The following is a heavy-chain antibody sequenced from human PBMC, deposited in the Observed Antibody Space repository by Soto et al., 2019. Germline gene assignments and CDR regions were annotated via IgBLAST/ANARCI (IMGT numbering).Heavy chain of an antibody. J-gene: IGHJ5*02. Sequence: EVQLVQSGAEVKKPGESLKISCKGSGYSYTSYWIGWVRQMPGKGLEGLGIIYHGDSDTRYSPSFQGQVTISADKSISPAYLQWSSLKASDTALDYCSRPLTFIAAAGRSINWFEPWGQGTLVTFSS. V-gene: IGHV5-51*01. CDR1: GYSYTSYW. CDR2: IYHGDSDT. CDR3: SRPLTFIAAAGRSINWFEP. D-gene: IGHD6-13*01.